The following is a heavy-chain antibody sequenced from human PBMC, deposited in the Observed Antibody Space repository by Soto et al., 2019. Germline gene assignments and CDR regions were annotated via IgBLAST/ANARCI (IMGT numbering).Heavy chain of an antibody. CDR2: VNHSGST. Sequence: SETLSLTCAVYGGSFSGYYWGWIRQPPGKGLEWIGEVNHSGSTNYNPSLKSRVTISVDTSKNQFSLKLSSVTAADTAVYYCARVYYDSSGYYYGFDYWGQRTLVTVSS. CDR1: GGSFSGYY. CDR3: ARVYYDSSGYYYGFDY. V-gene: IGHV4-34*01. J-gene: IGHJ4*02. D-gene: IGHD3-22*01.